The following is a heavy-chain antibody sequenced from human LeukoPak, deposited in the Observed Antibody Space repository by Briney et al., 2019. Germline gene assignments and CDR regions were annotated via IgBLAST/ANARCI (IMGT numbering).Heavy chain of an antibody. V-gene: IGHV1-18*01. Sequence: PGASVKVSCTASGYTFTSYGISWVRQAPGQGLEWMGWISAYNGNTNYAQKLQGRVTMTTDTSTSTAYMELRSLRSDDTAVYYCARDYYDSSARGIFDYWGQGTLVTVSS. CDR1: GYTFTSYG. J-gene: IGHJ4*02. D-gene: IGHD3-22*01. CDR3: ARDYYDSSARGIFDY. CDR2: ISAYNGNT.